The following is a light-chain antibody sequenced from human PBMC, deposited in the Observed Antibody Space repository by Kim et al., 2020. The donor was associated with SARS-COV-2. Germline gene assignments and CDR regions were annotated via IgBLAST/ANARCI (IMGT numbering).Light chain of an antibody. CDR1: SLRSYY. CDR3: NSRDSNDNVV. V-gene: IGLV3-19*01. Sequence: SSELTQDPAVSVALGQTVRITCQGDSLRSYYATWYQQKPGQAPILVIYGKNNRPSGIPDRFSGSSSGNTASLTITGTQAGYEADYYCNSRDSNDNVVFGGGTQLIV. CDR2: GKN. J-gene: IGLJ2*01.